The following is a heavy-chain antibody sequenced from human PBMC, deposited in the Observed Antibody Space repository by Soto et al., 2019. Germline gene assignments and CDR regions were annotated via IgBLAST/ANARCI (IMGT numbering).Heavy chain of an antibody. Sequence: QVQLVQSGAELKKPGASVKVSCKASGYTFSNYDMNWVRQATGQGPEWIGWVNPNNGDTGYAQKFQGRVTLTTDIPTTTAYMEVTSLRSEDTAIYYFAKVSRKGSAIDFDYWGQGTLITVSS. J-gene: IGHJ4*02. D-gene: IGHD3-10*01. V-gene: IGHV1-8*01. CDR3: AKVSRKGSAIDFDY. CDR2: VNPNNGDT. CDR1: GYTFSNYD.